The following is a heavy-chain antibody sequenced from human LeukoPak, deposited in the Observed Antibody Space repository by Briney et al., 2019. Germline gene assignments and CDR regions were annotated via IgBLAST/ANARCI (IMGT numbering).Heavy chain of an antibody. Sequence: GGSLRLSCAVSGFTFSSYWMHWVRQAPGKGLVWVSRINSDGSSTTYADSVKGGFTISRDNAKNSLYLQMNSLRAEDTAVYYCAELGITMIGGVWGKGTTVTISS. D-gene: IGHD3-10*02. V-gene: IGHV3-74*01. CDR3: AELGITMIGGV. CDR2: INSDGSST. CDR1: GFTFSSYW. J-gene: IGHJ6*04.